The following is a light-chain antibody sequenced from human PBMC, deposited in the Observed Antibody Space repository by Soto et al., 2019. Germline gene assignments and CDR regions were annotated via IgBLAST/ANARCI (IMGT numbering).Light chain of an antibody. J-gene: IGKJ1*01. CDR2: KAS. CDR1: QSISSY. CDR3: QHYNSYSEA. V-gene: IGKV1-5*03. Sequence: DIQITQAPSFLSASLLDRVTITCRASQSISSYLNWYQQKPGKAPKLLIYKASTLKSGVPSRFSGSGSGTEFTLTISSLQPDDFATYYCQHYNSYSEAFGQGTKVDIK.